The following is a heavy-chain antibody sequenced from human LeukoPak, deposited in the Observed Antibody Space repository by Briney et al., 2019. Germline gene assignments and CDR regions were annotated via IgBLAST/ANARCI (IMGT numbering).Heavy chain of an antibody. V-gene: IGHV3-74*01. CDR2: INEDGSTT. CDR1: GFTFSSYT. Sequence: GSLRLSCTASGFTFSSYTMSWVRQAPGKGLKWVSRINEDGSTTNYADSVKGRSTIFRDNAKNTLYLQMNSLRAEDTAVYYCVRDLGGRSGHWGQGTLVTVSS. J-gene: IGHJ4*02. CDR3: VRDLGGRSGH. D-gene: IGHD1-26*01.